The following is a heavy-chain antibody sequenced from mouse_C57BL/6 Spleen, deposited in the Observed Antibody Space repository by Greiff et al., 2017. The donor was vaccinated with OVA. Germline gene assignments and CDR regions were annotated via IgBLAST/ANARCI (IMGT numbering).Heavy chain of an antibody. CDR1: GYTFTDYN. Sequence: EVKLMESGPELVKPGASVKIPCKASGYTFTDYNMDWVKQSHGKSLEWIGDINPNNGGTIYNQKFKGKATLTVDKSSSTAYMELRSLTSEDTAVYYCASSYYDYVFAYWGQGTLVTVSA. J-gene: IGHJ3*01. V-gene: IGHV1-18*01. CDR2: INPNNGGT. CDR3: ASSYYDYVFAY. D-gene: IGHD2-4*01.